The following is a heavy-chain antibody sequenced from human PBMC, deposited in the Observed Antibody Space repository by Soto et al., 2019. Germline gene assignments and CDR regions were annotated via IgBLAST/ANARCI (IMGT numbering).Heavy chain of an antibody. CDR2: ISGSGGST. CDR1: GFTFSSYA. V-gene: IGHV3-23*01. D-gene: IGHD3-10*01. J-gene: IGHJ3*02. CDR3: AKDLGRHGSGSGNDAFDI. Sequence: EVQLLESGGGLVQPGGSLRLSCAASGFTFSSYAMSWVRQAPGKGLEWVSAISGSGGSTYFADSVKGRFTISRDNSKNTLYLQMNSLRAEDTAVYYCAKDLGRHGSGSGNDAFDIWGQGTMVTVSS.